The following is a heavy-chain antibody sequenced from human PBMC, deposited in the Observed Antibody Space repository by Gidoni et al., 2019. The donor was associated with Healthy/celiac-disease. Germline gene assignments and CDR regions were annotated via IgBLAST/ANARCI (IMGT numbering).Heavy chain of an antibody. D-gene: IGHD6-19*01. CDR3: ARVIAVAVEQEFYYYYYGMDV. V-gene: IGHV4-59*01. CDR2: IYYSGST. CDR1: GGSISRYY. Sequence: QVQLQASGAGLVKPSETLSLNCTVSGGSISRYYWSWIRQPTGTGLEWIGDIYYSGSTNYNPSLKSRVTISVDTSKNQFSLKLSSVTSADTAVYYCARVIAVAVEQEFYYYYYGMDVWGQGTTVTVSS. J-gene: IGHJ6*02.